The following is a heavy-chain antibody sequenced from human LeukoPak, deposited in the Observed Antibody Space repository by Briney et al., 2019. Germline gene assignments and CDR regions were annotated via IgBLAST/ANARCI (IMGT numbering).Heavy chain of an antibody. Sequence: GGSLRLSCAASGFTFSSYAMHWVRQAPGKGLEWVAVISYDGSNKYYADSVKGRFTISRDNSKNTLYLQMNSLRAEDTAVYYCAREGSGDAFDIWGQGTMVTVSS. V-gene: IGHV3-30-3*01. CDR2: ISYDGSNK. D-gene: IGHD3-10*01. CDR1: GFTFSSYA. CDR3: AREGSGDAFDI. J-gene: IGHJ3*02.